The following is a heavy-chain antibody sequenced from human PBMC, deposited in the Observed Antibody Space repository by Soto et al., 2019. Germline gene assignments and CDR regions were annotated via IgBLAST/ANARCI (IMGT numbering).Heavy chain of an antibody. J-gene: IGHJ4*02. CDR1: GFTFSASS. Sequence: EFQLVESGGGLVQPGGSVRLSCAASGFTFSASSMHWVRQAAGKGLEWLGRIRSKANNYATVYSEVLKGRSIISRDDSQDTMFLEMNYLRTVDTAMYYCAIEGAGFGYWGQGTLVTVSS. CDR2: IRSKANNYAT. V-gene: IGHV3-73*01. D-gene: IGHD1-26*01. CDR3: AIEGAGFGY.